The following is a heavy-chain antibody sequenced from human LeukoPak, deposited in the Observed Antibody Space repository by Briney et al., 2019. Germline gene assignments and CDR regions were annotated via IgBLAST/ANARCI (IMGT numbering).Heavy chain of an antibody. Sequence: NPSETLSLTCSVSGASISSGSNYWGWIRQPPGKTLEWIGSIYSSGSTYYNPSLKSRVIIIIDTPKNHFSLTLSSVTAADTAVHYCARDPNYDFWSPKGDYFDYWGQGTLVTVSS. CDR3: ARDPNYDFWSPKGDYFDY. CDR1: GASISSGSNY. CDR2: IYSSGST. V-gene: IGHV4-39*07. J-gene: IGHJ4*02. D-gene: IGHD3-3*01.